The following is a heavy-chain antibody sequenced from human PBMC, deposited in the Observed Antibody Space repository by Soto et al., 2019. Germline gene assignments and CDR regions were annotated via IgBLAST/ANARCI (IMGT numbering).Heavy chain of an antibody. D-gene: IGHD2-8*02. V-gene: IGHV5-51*01. Sequence: PGESLKISCKGSGYIFSTYWIAWVRQMPGKGLEWMGLFYPGDSVARYSLSFQGRVTMSADKSTRTAYLQWSSLTAADTAVYYCARDKITGLFDYWGQGTQVTVSS. J-gene: IGHJ4*02. CDR2: FYPGDSVA. CDR1: GYIFSTYW. CDR3: ARDKITGLFDY.